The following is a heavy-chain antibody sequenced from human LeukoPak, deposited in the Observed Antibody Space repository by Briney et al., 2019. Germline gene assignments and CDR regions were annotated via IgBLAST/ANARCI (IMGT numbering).Heavy chain of an antibody. Sequence: SETLSLTCAVYGGSFSGYYWSWIRQPPGKGLEWIGEINHSGSTNYNPSLKSRVTISVDTSKNQFSLKLSSVTAADTAVYYCARRTRGYSHGHGGWFDPWGQGTLVTVSS. V-gene: IGHV4-34*01. J-gene: IGHJ5*02. D-gene: IGHD5-18*01. CDR2: INHSGST. CDR1: GGSFSGYY. CDR3: ARRTRGYSHGHGGWFDP.